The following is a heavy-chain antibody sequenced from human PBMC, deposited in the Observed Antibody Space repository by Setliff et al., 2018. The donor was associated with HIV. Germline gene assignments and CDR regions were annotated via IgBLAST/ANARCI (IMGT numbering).Heavy chain of an antibody. CDR1: GGSFSGYY. CDR2: INHSGST. CDR3: ARGGYIAARFYYFDY. J-gene: IGHJ4*02. V-gene: IGHV4-34*01. D-gene: IGHD6-6*01. Sequence: SETLSLTCAVYGGSFSGYYWSWIRQPPGKGLEWIGEINHSGSTNYNPSLKSRVTISVDTSKNQFSLKLSSVTAADTAVYYCARGGYIAARFYYFDYWGQGLLVTVSS.